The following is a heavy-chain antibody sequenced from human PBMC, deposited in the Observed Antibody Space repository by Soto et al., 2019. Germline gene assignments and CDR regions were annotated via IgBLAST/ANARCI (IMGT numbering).Heavy chain of an antibody. CDR3: ARDKMAGLFDY. V-gene: IGHV4-34*01. Sequence: QVQLQQWGAGLLKPSETLSLTCAVYGGSFSGYYWTWIRQPPGTGLEWIWEINHSGSTNYNPSLKCRVTISVDTSKNQISFMMTSGTAADTAVYYCARDKMAGLFDYWGQGTLVTVSS. D-gene: IGHD6-19*01. J-gene: IGHJ4*02. CDR1: GGSFSGYY. CDR2: INHSGST.